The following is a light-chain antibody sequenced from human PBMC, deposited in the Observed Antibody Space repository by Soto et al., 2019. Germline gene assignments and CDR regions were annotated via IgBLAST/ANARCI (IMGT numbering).Light chain of an antibody. V-gene: IGKV1-5*01. CDR1: QSISTW. J-gene: IGKJ2*01. CDR2: DVS. Sequence: DIQMTQSPSTLSASVGDRVTITCRASQSISTWLAWYQQKPGRAPELLIYDVSSLQSGVPSRFSGSGSGTEFTLTISSLQPDDFATYYCHQYNSYSYTFGQGTKLEIK. CDR3: HQYNSYSYT.